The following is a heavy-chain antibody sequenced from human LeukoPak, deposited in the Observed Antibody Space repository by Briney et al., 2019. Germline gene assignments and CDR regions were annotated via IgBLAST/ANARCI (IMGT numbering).Heavy chain of an antibody. J-gene: IGHJ6*02. D-gene: IGHD6-13*01. CDR3: ARDSSSWYWYYYYGMDV. CDR1: GFTFSSYW. V-gene: IGHV3-7*03. Sequence: GGSLRLSCAASGFTFSSYWMSWVRQAPGKGLEWVANIKQDGSEKYYVDSVKGRFTISRDNAKNSLYLQMNSLRAEDTAVYYCARDSSSWYWYYYYGMDVWGQGTTVTVSS. CDR2: IKQDGSEK.